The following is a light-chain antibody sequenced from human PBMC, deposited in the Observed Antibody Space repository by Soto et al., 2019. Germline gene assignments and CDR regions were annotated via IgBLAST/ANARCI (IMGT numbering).Light chain of an antibody. V-gene: IGLV2-14*01. CDR1: INDVGGYNY. CDR3: SSYTSSTTLVV. Sequence: QSALTQPASVSGSPGQSITISCTGTINDVGGYNYVSWYQQHPGKAPKLMIYEVSNRPSGVSNRFSGSKSGNTASLTISGLQAEDEADYYCSSYTSSTTLVVFGGGTKLTVL. J-gene: IGLJ2*01. CDR2: EVS.